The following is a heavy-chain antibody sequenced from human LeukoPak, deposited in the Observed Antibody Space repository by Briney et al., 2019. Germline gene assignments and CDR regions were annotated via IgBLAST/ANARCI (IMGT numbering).Heavy chain of an antibody. CDR3: ARDVPTVQLWRTDAFDI. V-gene: IGHV4-38-2*02. CDR1: GYSISSGYY. Sequence: PSETLSLTCTVSGYSISSGYYWGWIRQPPGKGLEWIGIIYHSGSTYFNPSLKTRVTISVDTSKNQFSLKLTSVTAADTAVYYCARDVPTVQLWRTDAFDIWGQGTMVTVSS. CDR2: IYHSGST. D-gene: IGHD5-18*01. J-gene: IGHJ3*02.